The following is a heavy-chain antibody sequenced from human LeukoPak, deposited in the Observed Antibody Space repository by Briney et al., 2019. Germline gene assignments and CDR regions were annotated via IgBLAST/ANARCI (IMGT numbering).Heavy chain of an antibody. V-gene: IGHV3-21*01. CDR1: GFTFSSYS. CDR2: ISSSSSYI. J-gene: IGHJ4*02. D-gene: IGHD6-19*01. CDR3: ARGTGSGQCYFDY. Sequence: GGSLRLSCAASGFTFSSYSMNWVRQAPGKGLEWVSSISSSSSYIYYADSVKGRFTISRDNAKNSLYLQMNSLRAEDTAVYYCARGTGSGQCYFDYWGQGTLVTVSS.